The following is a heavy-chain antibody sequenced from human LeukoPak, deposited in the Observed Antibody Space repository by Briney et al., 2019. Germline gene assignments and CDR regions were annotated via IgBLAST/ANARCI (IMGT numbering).Heavy chain of an antibody. Sequence: GGSLRLSCTASGFTFGDYAMSWVRQAPGKGLEWVGFIRSKAYGGTTEYAASVKGRFTISRDDSKSIAYLQMNSLKTEDTAVYYCTRVVRFTGTIFGVVIIDYYMDVWSKGTTVTVSS. CDR2: IRSKAYGGTT. CDR1: GFTFGDYA. CDR3: TRVVRFTGTIFGVVIIDYYMDV. D-gene: IGHD3-3*01. V-gene: IGHV3-49*04. J-gene: IGHJ6*03.